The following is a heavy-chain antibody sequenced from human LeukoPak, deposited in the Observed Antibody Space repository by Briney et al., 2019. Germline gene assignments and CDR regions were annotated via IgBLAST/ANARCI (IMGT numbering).Heavy chain of an antibody. J-gene: IGHJ4*02. CDR2: IHYSGST. Sequence: SETLSLTCTVSGGSLSSYYWSWIRQPPGKGLEWIGYIHYSGSTNYNPSLKSRVTISVDTSKNQFSLKLSSVTAADTAVYYCARAFWGSGIDFWGQGTLVTVSS. CDR1: GGSLSSYY. D-gene: IGHD3-16*01. CDR3: ARAFWGSGIDF. V-gene: IGHV4-59*01.